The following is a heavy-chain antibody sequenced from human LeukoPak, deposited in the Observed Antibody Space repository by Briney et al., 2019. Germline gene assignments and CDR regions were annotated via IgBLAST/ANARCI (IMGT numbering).Heavy chain of an antibody. J-gene: IGHJ4*02. V-gene: IGHV3-30*18. CDR1: GFTFSSYG. Sequence: GGSLRLSCAASGFTFSSYGMHWVRQAPGKGLEWVAVISYDGSNKYYADSVKGRFTISRDNSKNTLYLQMNSLRAEDTAVYYCAKVGIAVAGKGDYWGQGTLVTVSS. CDR3: AKVGIAVAGKGDY. CDR2: ISYDGSNK. D-gene: IGHD6-19*01.